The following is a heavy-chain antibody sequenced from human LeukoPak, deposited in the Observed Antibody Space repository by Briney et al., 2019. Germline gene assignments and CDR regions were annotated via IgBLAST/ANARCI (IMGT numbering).Heavy chain of an antibody. CDR3: ARDNSYSDSSWWFDP. Sequence: ASVKVSCKASGYTFTSYGISWVRQAPGQGLEWMGVINPRGSSTMYAQRLQGRVTLTRDTSTSTDYMELSSLRPDDTAVYYCARDNSYSDSSWWFDPWGQGTPITVSS. CDR2: INPRGSST. D-gene: IGHD6-6*01. V-gene: IGHV1-46*04. CDR1: GYTFTSYG. J-gene: IGHJ5*02.